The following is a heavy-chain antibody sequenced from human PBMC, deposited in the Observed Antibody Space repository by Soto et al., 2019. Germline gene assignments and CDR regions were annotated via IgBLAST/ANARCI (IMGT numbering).Heavy chain of an antibody. CDR2: IIPIFGTA. V-gene: IGHV1-69*01. J-gene: IGHJ4*02. Sequence: DSGLASCCIFSSYATIWLRQSAGQGLEWMGGIIPIFGTANYAQNFQGRATITADESTSTAYMDLSSLRSEDTAVYYCARGVPPSGSSSFYYWGQGTLVTVSS. CDR1: CCIFSSYA. CDR3: ARGVPPSGSSSFYY. D-gene: IGHD1-26*01.